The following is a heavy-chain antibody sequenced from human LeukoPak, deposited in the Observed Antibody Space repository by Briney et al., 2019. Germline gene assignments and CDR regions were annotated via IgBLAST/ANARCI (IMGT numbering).Heavy chain of an antibody. CDR3: ATTSATYYDFWSENYYFDY. CDR1: GGSISSYY. CDR2: IYYSGST. J-gene: IGHJ4*02. V-gene: IGHV4-59*01. D-gene: IGHD3-3*01. Sequence: SETLSLXCTVSGGSISSYYWSWIRQPPGKGLEWIGYIYYSGSTNYNPSLKSRVTISVDTSKNQFSLKLSSVTAADTAVYYCATTSATYYDFWSENYYFDYWGQGTLVTVSS.